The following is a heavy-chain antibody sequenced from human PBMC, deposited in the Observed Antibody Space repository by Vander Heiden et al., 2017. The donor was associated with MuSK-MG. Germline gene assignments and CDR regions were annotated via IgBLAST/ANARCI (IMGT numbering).Heavy chain of an antibody. CDR2: IKQGVSEE. J-gene: IGHJ4*02. CDR3: ARRPYSGGWYGVDY. CDR1: GLPFSSYW. Sequence: EVQLVESGGGLVHPGGTLRLSCAASGLPFSSYWMSWVPQAPGKGLEWVANIKQGVSEEYYVECVKGRLTISRANAKNSLYLKMNSLRAEDTAVYYCARRPYSGGWYGVDYWGQGNLVTVSS. V-gene: IGHV3-7*01. D-gene: IGHD6-13*01.